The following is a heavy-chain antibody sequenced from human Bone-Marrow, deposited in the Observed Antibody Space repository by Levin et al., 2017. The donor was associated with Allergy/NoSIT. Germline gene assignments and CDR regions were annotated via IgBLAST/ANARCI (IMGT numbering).Heavy chain of an antibody. Sequence: PGGSLRLSCGGSGFTFSDHGVHWVRQAPGKGLEWVAVISYDGTNQYYADSVKGRFNISRDNSKNTVYLQMNRLRTEDAAVYYCARDRGIFYSYGMDVWGQGTTVTVSS. D-gene: IGHD3-3*02. V-gene: IGHV3-30*03. CDR2: ISYDGTNQ. CDR1: GFTFSDHG. CDR3: ARDRGIFYSYGMDV. J-gene: IGHJ6*02.